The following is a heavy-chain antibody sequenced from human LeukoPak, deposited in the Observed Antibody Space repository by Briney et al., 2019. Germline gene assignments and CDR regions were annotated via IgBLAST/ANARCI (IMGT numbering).Heavy chain of an antibody. CDR2: IYSGGST. J-gene: IGHJ4*02. V-gene: IGHV3-53*01. CDR3: TRRDLLVGQWLFFDY. Sequence: PGGSLRLSCAASGFTVSSNYMSWVRQAPGKGLEWVSVIYSGGSTYYADSVKGRFTISRDNSKNTLYLQMNSLRAEDTAIYYCTRRDLLVGQWLFFDYWGQGTLVTVSS. D-gene: IGHD3-22*01. CDR1: GFTVSSNY.